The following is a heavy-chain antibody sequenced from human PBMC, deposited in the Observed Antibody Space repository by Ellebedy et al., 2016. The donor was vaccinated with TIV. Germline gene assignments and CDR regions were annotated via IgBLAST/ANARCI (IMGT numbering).Heavy chain of an antibody. CDR2: IKSKTYGGTT. J-gene: IGHJ4*02. Sequence: PGGSLRLSCAASGFTFSNAWMSWVRQAPGKGLEWVGRIKSKTYGGTTDYAAPVKGRFTISRDDSKNTLYLQMNSLKTEDTAVYYCTTAPDYWGQGTLVTVSS. CDR1: GFTFSNAW. CDR3: TTAPDY. V-gene: IGHV3-15*01.